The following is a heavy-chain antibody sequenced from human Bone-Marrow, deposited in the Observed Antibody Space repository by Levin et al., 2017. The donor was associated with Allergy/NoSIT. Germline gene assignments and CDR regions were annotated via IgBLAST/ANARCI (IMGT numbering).Heavy chain of an antibody. CDR2: VYYDGST. Sequence: SETLSLTCTVSGNSFSNSDYYWGWIRQPPGKGLEWIGSVYYDGSTYYSPSLKTRVTISVDTSRNQFSLRLSSLTAADTAVYYCASQKQWRLVFAYWGQGNLVSVSS. CDR1: GNSFSNSDYY. D-gene: IGHD6-19*01. J-gene: IGHJ4*02. V-gene: IGHV4-39*01. CDR3: ASQKQWRLVFAY.